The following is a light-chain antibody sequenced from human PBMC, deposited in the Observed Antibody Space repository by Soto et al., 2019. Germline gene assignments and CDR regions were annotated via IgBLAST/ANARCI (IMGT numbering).Light chain of an antibody. CDR2: AAS. CDR1: QGISNY. Sequence: DIQMTQSPSSLSASVGDRVTIACRASQGISNYLAWFQQKPGKVPKLLIFAASALQSGVRSRFSGSGSGTDVTLTIGSLQPEDVATYYCQTYDTAPAWAFGQGTRVEIK. V-gene: IGKV1-27*01. CDR3: QTYDTAPAWA. J-gene: IGKJ1*01.